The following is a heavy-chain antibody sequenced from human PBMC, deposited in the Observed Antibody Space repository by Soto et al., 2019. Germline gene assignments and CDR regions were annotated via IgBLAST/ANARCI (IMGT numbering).Heavy chain of an antibody. Sequence: QLQLQESGPGLVKPSETLSLTCTVSGGSISSSSYYWGWIRQPPGKGLEWIGSIYYSGSTYYNPSLKGRVSISVDTSKNQLSLKRSSVTAADTAVYYCAVSYYYYCGMDVWGQGTTVTVSS. J-gene: IGHJ6*02. CDR2: IYYSGST. V-gene: IGHV4-39*01. CDR3: AVSYYYYCGMDV. CDR1: GGSISSSSYY.